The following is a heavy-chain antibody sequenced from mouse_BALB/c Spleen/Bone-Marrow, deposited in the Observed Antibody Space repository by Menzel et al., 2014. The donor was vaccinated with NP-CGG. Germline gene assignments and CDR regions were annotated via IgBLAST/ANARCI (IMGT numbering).Heavy chain of an antibody. CDR2: IWAGGST. V-gene: IGHV2-9*02. CDR3: AREDGYFHYYAVDY. CDR1: EFSLTSYG. Sequence: VKLVESGPGLVAPSQSLSITCTVSEFSLTSYGVHWVRQPPGKGLEWLGIIWAGGSTNYNSALMSRLSISKDNSKSQVFLKMNSLQTDDTAMYYCAREDGYFHYYAVDYWGQGTSVTVSS. D-gene: IGHD2-3*01. J-gene: IGHJ4*01.